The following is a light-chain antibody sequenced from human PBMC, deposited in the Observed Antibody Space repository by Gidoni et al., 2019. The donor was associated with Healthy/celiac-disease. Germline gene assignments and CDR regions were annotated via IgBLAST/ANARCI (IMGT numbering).Light chain of an antibody. Sequence: DIQMTQSPSSLSASVGDRVTITCRASQSISSYLNWYQQKPGKAPKLLIYAASSLQSGVPSRFSGSGSGTDFTITISSLQPKDFATYYCQQSYSTPLTFXPXTKVDIK. CDR3: QQSYSTPLT. V-gene: IGKV1-39*01. CDR1: QSISSY. CDR2: AAS. J-gene: IGKJ3*01.